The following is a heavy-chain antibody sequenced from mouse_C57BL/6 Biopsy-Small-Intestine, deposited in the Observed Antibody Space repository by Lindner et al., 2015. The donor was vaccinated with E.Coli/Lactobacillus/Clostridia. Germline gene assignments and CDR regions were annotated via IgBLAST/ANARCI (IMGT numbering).Heavy chain of an antibody. V-gene: IGHV1-55*01. J-gene: IGHJ3*01. Sequence: VQLQESGPELVKPGASVKISCKASGYSFTDYNMNWVKQRPGQGLEWIGDVYPDSGSTNYNEKFKSKATLTVDTSSSTAYMQLSSLTSEDSAVYYCALYDYDEGFAYWGQGTLVTVSA. CDR3: ALYDYDEGFAY. D-gene: IGHD2-4*01. CDR2: VYPDSGST. CDR1: GYSFTDYN.